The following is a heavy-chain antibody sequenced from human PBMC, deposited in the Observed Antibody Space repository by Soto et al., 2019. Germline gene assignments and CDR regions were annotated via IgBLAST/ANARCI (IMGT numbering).Heavy chain of an antibody. V-gene: IGHV4-31*03. J-gene: IGHJ6*02. D-gene: IGHD2-21*02. Sequence: QVQLQESGPGLVKPSQTLSLTGTVSGGSTSSGGYYGSWIRQHPGKGLEWIGYIYYSGSTYYNPSLKSRVTISVDTSKNQFSLKLSSVTAADTAVYYCARVCGGDCHYGMDVWGQGTTVTVSS. CDR1: GGSTSSGGYY. CDR3: ARVCGGDCHYGMDV. CDR2: IYYSGST.